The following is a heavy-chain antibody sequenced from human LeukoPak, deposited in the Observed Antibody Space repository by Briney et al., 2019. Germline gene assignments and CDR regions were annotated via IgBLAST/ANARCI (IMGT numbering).Heavy chain of an antibody. J-gene: IGHJ6*03. CDR1: GGSISSSSYY. CDR2: IYYSGST. V-gene: IGHV4-39*01. D-gene: IGHD5-24*01. CDR3: ARHQGGDGYNYYYYYMDV. Sequence: SETLSLTCTVSGGSISSSSYYWGWIRRPPGKGLEWIGSIYYSGSTYYKPSLRSRVTISVDTSKSQFSLKLSSVTAADMAVYYCARHQGGDGYNYYYYYMDVWGKGTTVTVSS.